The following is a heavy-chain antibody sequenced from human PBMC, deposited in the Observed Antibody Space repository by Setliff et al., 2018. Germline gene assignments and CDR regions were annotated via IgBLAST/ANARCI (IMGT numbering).Heavy chain of an antibody. CDR1: GYTFTSYG. D-gene: IGHD6-13*01. V-gene: IGHV1-18*01. CDR2: NSA. CDR3: ARDRVLGSTWYELIASDF. Sequence: ASVKVSCKASGYTFTSYGVSWVRQAPGQGLEWMGWNSAYAQKFQGRVTMTTDTPTSTAYMELRSLRSDDTAVYFCARDRVLGSTWYELIASDFWGQGSLVTVSS. J-gene: IGHJ4*02.